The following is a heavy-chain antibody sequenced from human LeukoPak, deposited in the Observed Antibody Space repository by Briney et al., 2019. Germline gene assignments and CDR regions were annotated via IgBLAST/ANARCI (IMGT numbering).Heavy chain of an antibody. Sequence: PGGSLRLSCAASGFTFSSYSMNWVRQAPGKGLEWVSSISSSSSYIYYADSVKGRFTISIDNAKNSLYLQMNSLRAEDTAMYYCARADGARWFDPWGQGTLVTVSS. D-gene: IGHD3-10*01. V-gene: IGHV3-21*01. CDR1: GFTFSSYS. CDR2: ISSSSSYI. J-gene: IGHJ5*02. CDR3: ARADGARWFDP.